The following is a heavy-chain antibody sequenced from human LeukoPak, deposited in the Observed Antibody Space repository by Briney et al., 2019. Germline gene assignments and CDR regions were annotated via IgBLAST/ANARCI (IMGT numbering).Heavy chain of an antibody. Sequence: SETLSLTCTVSGGSISSYYWSWIRQPPGKGLEWIGYIYYSGSTNYNPSLKRRVTISVDTSNNQFSLKLSSVTAADTAVYYCARVSGGSYYYFDYWDQGTLVTVSS. J-gene: IGHJ4*02. CDR2: IYYSGST. CDR1: GGSISSYY. D-gene: IGHD1-26*01. CDR3: ARVSGGSYYYFDY. V-gene: IGHV4-59*01.